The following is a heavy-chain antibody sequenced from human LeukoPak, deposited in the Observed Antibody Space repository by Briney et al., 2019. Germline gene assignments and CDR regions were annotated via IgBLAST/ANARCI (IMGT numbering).Heavy chain of an antibody. Sequence: SETLSLTCTVSGGSISSYYWSWIRQPPGKGLEWIGYIYYSGNTNYNPSLKSRVTISVDTSKNLFSLKSNSVTTADTAVYYCARFPQGGFNYFDYWGQGALVTVSS. V-gene: IGHV4-59*01. D-gene: IGHD5-24*01. J-gene: IGHJ4*02. CDR1: GGSISSYY. CDR3: ARFPQGGFNYFDY. CDR2: IYYSGNT.